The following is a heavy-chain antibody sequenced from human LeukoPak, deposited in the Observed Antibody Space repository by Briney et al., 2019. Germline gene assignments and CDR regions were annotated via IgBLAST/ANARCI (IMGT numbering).Heavy chain of an antibody. CDR3: ARGLRLDCSGGSCGFWYYYGMDV. CDR1: GYTFTSYD. Sequence: ASVKVSCKASGYTFTSYDINWVRQATGQGLEWMGWINPNSGNTGYAQKFQGRVTMTRNTSISTAYMELSSLRSEDTAVYYCARGLRLDCSGGSCGFWYYYGMDVWGQGTTVTVSS. CDR2: INPNSGNT. V-gene: IGHV1-8*01. J-gene: IGHJ6*02. D-gene: IGHD2-15*01.